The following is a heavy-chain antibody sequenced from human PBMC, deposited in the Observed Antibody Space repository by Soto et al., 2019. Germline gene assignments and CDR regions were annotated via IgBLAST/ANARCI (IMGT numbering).Heavy chain of an antibody. J-gene: IGHJ6*02. CDR1: GGSISSSSDY. CDR3: ARLTYYYYGMDV. V-gene: IGHV4-39*01. CDR2: IYYSGST. Sequence: SETLCLTCTVSGGSISSSSDYWGWIRQPPGKGLEWIGSIYYSGSTYYNPSLKSRVTISVDTSKNQFSLKLSSVTAADTAVYYCARLTYYYYGMDVWGQGTTVTVSS.